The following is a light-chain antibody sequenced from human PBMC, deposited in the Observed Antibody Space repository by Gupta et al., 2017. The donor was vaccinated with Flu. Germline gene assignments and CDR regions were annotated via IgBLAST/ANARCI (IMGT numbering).Light chain of an antibody. Sequence: TLGPPASISCKSTESLVSNDGKTYLHWFNQRPGQAPRRLIYKVSNRDAGVPDRFSGRGCGPDXTLEISXGEEEDAGVYYCTQRTHWPPVTFGXGTLLEI. J-gene: IGKJ5*01. CDR1: ESLVSNDGKTY. V-gene: IGKV2-30*01. CDR3: TQRTHWPPVT. CDR2: KVS.